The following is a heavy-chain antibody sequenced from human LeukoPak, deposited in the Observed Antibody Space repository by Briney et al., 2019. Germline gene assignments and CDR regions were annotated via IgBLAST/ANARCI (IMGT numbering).Heavy chain of an antibody. V-gene: IGHV4-4*02. J-gene: IGHJ2*01. CDR2: FYDGWRP. D-gene: IGHD1-26*01. CDR3: ARALAGATSGAMYFDL. CDR1: GGSIISGNW. Sequence: PSGTLSLTCPVSGGSIISGNWCGWVRQPPGKGLEWIGEFYDGWRPNYNPTTTSRVTISVDKSNNQFYLTLNSVTAPDPAVYYCARALAGATSGAMYFDLWGRGTLVTVSS.